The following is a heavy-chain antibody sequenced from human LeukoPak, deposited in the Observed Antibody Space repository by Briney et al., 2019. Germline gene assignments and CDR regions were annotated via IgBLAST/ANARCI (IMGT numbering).Heavy chain of an antibody. CDR1: GASISDQY. CDR2: IYYGGSP. D-gene: IGHD2/OR15-2a*01. Sequence: PSETLSLTCTVSGASISDQYWNWIRQTPGKGLEWIGYIYYGGSPNYNPSLKGRATISLDVSKNQFSLNLQSMTAADTAIYYCARGFYEPFAYWGQGTLVTVSS. V-gene: IGHV4-59*11. J-gene: IGHJ4*02. CDR3: ARGFYEPFAY.